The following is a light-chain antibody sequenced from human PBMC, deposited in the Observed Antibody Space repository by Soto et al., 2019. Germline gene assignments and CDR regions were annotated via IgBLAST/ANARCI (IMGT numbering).Light chain of an antibody. Sequence: EIVLTQSPGTLPLSPGERATLSCRASQNLGSSYLAWYQQKPGQAPRLLIYGASTRATGIPDRFSGSGSGTDFTLTISRLEPEDCALYYCQQYGNSPTFGQGTKVEIK. CDR2: GAS. V-gene: IGKV3-20*01. J-gene: IGKJ1*01. CDR3: QQYGNSPT. CDR1: QNLGSSY.